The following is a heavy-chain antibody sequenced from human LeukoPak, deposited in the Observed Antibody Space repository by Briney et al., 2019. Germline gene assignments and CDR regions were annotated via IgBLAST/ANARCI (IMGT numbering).Heavy chain of an antibody. V-gene: IGHV3-21*01. CDR3: ARDHLPAYYDILTGTSNWFDP. D-gene: IGHD3-9*01. Sequence: PGGSLRLSCAASGFTFSSYSMNWVRQAPGKGLEWVSSISNSSSYIYYADSVKGRFTISRDNAKNSLYLQMNSLRAEDTAVYYCARDHLPAYYDILTGTSNWFDPWGQGTLVTVSS. CDR2: ISNSSSYI. J-gene: IGHJ5*02. CDR1: GFTFSSYS.